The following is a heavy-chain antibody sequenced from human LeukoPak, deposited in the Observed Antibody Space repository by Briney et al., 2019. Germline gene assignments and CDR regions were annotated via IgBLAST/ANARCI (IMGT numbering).Heavy chain of an antibody. CDR1: GYTLTELS. CDR2: FDPEDGET. J-gene: IGHJ3*02. Sequence: ASVKVSCKVSGYTLTELSMHWVRQAPGKGLEWMGGFDPEDGETIYAQKFQGRVTMTEDTSTDTAYMELSSLRSEDTAVHYCAKIRSPVYGDSGEDDAFDIWGQGTMVTVSS. V-gene: IGHV1-24*01. D-gene: IGHD4-17*01. CDR3: AKIRSPVYGDSGEDDAFDI.